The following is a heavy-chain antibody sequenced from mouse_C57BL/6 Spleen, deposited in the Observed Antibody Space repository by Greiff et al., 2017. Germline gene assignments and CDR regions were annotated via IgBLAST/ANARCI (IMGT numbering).Heavy chain of an antibody. D-gene: IGHD1-1*01. CDR2: IYPGDGDT. CDR3: AREIYLLS. CDR1: GYAFSSSW. Sequence: QVQLKESGPELVKPGASVKISCKASGYAFSSSWMNWVKQRPGKGLEWIGRIYPGDGDTNYNGKFKGKATLTADKSASTAYMQLSSLTSEDSAVYFCAREIYLLSWGQGTTLTVSS. V-gene: IGHV1-82*01. J-gene: IGHJ2*01.